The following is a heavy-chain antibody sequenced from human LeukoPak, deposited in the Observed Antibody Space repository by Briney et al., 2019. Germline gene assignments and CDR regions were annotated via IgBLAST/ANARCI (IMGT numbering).Heavy chain of an antibody. CDR3: ARDTITMVRGVIKGNWFDP. CDR2: IYTSGST. D-gene: IGHD3-10*01. CDR1: GYSISSGYY. J-gene: IGHJ5*02. V-gene: IGHV4-4*07. Sequence: SETLSLTCTISGYSISSGYYWGWIRQPAGKGLEWIGRIYTSGSTNYNPSLKSRVTMSVDTSKNQFSLKLSSVTAADTAVYYCARDTITMVRGVIKGNWFDPWGQGTLVTVSS.